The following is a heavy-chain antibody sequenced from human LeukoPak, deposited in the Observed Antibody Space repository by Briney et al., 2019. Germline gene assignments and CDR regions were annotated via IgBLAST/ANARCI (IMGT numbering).Heavy chain of an antibody. V-gene: IGHV4-59*01. CDR2: IYYSGSI. CDR3: ARGSTLRSFDM. J-gene: IGHJ3*02. D-gene: IGHD5-24*01. Sequence: PSQTLSLTCTVSGDSMSSDYWNWIRQPPGKGLEWIGYIYYSGSINYNTSLKSRVAISIDTSKNHFSLKLNSVTAADTAVYYCARGSTLRSFDMWGQGTMVTVSS. CDR1: GDSMSSDY.